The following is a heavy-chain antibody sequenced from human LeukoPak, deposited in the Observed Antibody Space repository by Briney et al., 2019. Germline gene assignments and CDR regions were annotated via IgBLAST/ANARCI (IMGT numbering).Heavy chain of an antibody. V-gene: IGHV3-9*03. Sequence: GGSLSLSFAASGFTFDDYAMHWVRQVPGKGLEWVSGISWNSGSIGYADSVKGRFTISRDNAKNSLYLQMNSLRAEDMALYYCAKAAAATTYEYFDYWGQGTLVTVSS. CDR3: AKAAAATTYEYFDY. CDR1: GFTFDDYA. D-gene: IGHD2-2*01. J-gene: IGHJ4*02. CDR2: ISWNSGSI.